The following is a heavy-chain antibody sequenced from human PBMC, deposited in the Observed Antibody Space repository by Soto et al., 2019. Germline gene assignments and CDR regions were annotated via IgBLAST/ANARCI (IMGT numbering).Heavy chain of an antibody. CDR1: GFTFSSCV. V-gene: IGHV3-23*01. Sequence: EVHLLESGGGLVHPGESLRLSCGASGFTFSSCVMTWVRQAPGKGLEWVSCITDSGTGTYYADSVKGRFTITRDNSKNTMYLQMNNLRVEDTGVYYCAKALITGRWYAEAWGQGTLVTVSS. CDR2: ITDSGTGT. D-gene: IGHD6-13*01. CDR3: AKALITGRWYAEA. J-gene: IGHJ5*02.